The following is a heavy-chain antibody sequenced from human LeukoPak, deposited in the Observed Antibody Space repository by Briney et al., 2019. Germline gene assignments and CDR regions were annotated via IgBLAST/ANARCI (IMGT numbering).Heavy chain of an antibody. V-gene: IGHV3-13*01. J-gene: IGHJ5*02. D-gene: IGHD6-19*01. CDR2: IGTAGDT. CDR3: ARESASGWFDP. Sequence: GGSLRLSCAASGFTFSSYDMHWVRQATGKGLEWVSAIGTAGDTYYPGSVKGRFTISRENAKNSLYLQMNSLRAGDTAVYYCARESASGWFDPWGQGTLVTVSS. CDR1: GFTFSSYD.